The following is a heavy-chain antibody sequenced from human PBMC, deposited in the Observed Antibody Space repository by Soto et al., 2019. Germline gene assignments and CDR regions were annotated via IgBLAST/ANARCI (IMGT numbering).Heavy chain of an antibody. D-gene: IGHD6-19*01. V-gene: IGHV3-23*01. CDR2: ISGSGGRT. Sequence: EVQLLESGGGLVQPGGSLRLSCAASGFIFSSYAMNWVRQAPGKGLEWVSAISGSGGRTYYADSVKGRFTISRDNSKNTLYLQMNSLRGEDTAIYDCAKVMGSSGCDYWGQGTLVTVSS. CDR1: GFIFSSYA. CDR3: AKVMGSSGCDY. J-gene: IGHJ4*02.